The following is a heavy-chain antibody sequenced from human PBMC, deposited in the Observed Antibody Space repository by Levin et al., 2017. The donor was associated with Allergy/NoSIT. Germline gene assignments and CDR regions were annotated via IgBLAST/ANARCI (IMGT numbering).Heavy chain of an antibody. Sequence: ASVKVSCKASGYTFTSYAMNWVRQAPGQGLEWMGWINTNTGNPTYAQGFTGRFVFSLDTSVSTAYLQISSLKAEDTAVYYCARVYSSSWYSNWFDPWGQGTLVTVSS. CDR1: GYTFTSYA. CDR3: ARVYSSSWYSNWFDP. CDR2: INTNTGNP. D-gene: IGHD6-13*01. J-gene: IGHJ5*02. V-gene: IGHV7-4-1*02.